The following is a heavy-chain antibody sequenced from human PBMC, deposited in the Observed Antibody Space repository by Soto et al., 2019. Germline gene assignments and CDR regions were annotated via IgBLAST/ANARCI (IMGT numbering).Heavy chain of an antibody. CDR3: AKRSSSSTFDY. D-gene: IGHD6-6*01. CDR2: ISSSSSTI. CDR1: GFTFSTYS. V-gene: IGHV3-48*01. J-gene: IGHJ4*02. Sequence: GGSLRLSCAASGFTFSTYSMNWVRQAPGKGLEWVSYISSSSSTIFYTDSVKGRFTVSRDNAKNTLYLQMNSLRAEDTAVYYCAKRSSSSTFDYWGQGTLVTVSS.